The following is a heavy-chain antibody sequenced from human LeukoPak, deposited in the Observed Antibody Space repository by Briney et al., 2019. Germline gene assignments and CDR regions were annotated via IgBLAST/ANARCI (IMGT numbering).Heavy chain of an antibody. V-gene: IGHV4-34*01. Sequence: SETLSLTCRVYGESFSDYYCAWIRQPPGKGLEWIGALNHVGRTTYNPALKSRVTISADASKNQFSLNLSSVTAADTAVYYCARRSSGWYGHWYAPWGQGTLVTVSS. CDR3: ARRSSGWYGHWYAP. CDR2: LNHVGRT. D-gene: IGHD6-19*01. CDR1: GESFSDYY. J-gene: IGHJ5*02.